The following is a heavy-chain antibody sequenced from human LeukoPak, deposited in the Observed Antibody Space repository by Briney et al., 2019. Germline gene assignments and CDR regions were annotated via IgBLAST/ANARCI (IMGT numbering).Heavy chain of an antibody. V-gene: IGHV4-34*01. CDR2: INHSGST. Sequence: SETLSLACAVYGGSFSGYYWSWIRQPPGKGLEWIGEINHSGSTNYNPSLKSRVTISVDTSKNQFSLKLSSVTAADTAVYYCARERRPRYSSGWCFGYWGQGTLVTVSS. J-gene: IGHJ4*02. CDR3: ARERRPRYSSGWCFGY. CDR1: GGSFSGYY. D-gene: IGHD6-19*01.